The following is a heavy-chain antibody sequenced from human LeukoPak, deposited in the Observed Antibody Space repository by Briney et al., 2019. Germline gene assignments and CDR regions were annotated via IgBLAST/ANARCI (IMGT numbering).Heavy chain of an antibody. Sequence: SETLSLTCTVSGGSISSDYWSWIRQPPGKGLEWIGYIYYGGIANYTPPLKSRVTISLDTSKNQFSLKLNSVTAADTAVYYCARRHHNWDYWGQGTLVTVSS. D-gene: IGHD5-24*01. V-gene: IGHV4-59*08. J-gene: IGHJ4*02. CDR2: IYYGGIA. CDR1: GGSISSDY. CDR3: ARRHHNWDY.